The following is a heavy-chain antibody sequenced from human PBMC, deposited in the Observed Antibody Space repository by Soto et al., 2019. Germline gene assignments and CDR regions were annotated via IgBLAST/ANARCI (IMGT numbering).Heavy chain of an antibody. D-gene: IGHD3-22*01. Sequence: QVQLVQSGAEVKKPGSSVKVSCKASGGTFSSYAISWVRQAPGQGLEWMGGIIPIFGTANYAQKFQGRVTITADESTSTAYMELSSLRSEDTAVYYCARDLGYYYGSSGSGGDYWGQGTLVTVSS. J-gene: IGHJ4*02. CDR2: IIPIFGTA. CDR3: ARDLGYYYGSSGSGGDY. V-gene: IGHV1-69*01. CDR1: GGTFSSYA.